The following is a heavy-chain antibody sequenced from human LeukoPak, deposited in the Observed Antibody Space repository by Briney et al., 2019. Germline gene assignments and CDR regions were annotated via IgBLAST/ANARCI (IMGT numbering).Heavy chain of an antibody. CDR3: ATETAMVLVQNYFDY. CDR1: GSTLTELS. Sequence: ASVKVSCKVSGSTLTELSMHWVRQAPGKGLEWMGGFDPEDGETIYAQKFQGRVTITEDTSTDTAYMELSSLRSEDTAVYYCATETAMVLVQNYFDYWGQGTLVTVSS. CDR2: FDPEDGET. J-gene: IGHJ4*02. D-gene: IGHD5-18*01. V-gene: IGHV1-24*01.